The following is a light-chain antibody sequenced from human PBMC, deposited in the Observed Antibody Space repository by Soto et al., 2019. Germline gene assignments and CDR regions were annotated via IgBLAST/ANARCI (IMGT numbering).Light chain of an antibody. CDR3: QSYDSSLSGVL. J-gene: IGLJ2*01. Sequence: QSVLTQPPSVSGAPGQRVTISCTGSSSNIGAGYDVHWYQQLPGTAPKLLIYANSDRPSGVPDRFSGSKSGTSASLAITGLQAEDEADYCCQSYDSSLSGVLFGGGTKLTVL. CDR2: ANS. V-gene: IGLV1-40*01. CDR1: SSNIGAGYD.